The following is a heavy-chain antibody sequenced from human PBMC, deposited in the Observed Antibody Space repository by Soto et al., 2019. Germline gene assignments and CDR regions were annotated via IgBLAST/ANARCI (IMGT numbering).Heavy chain of an antibody. J-gene: IGHJ4*02. CDR3: ATMGTPATGLYFFDY. CDR1: GGSISSGNYY. V-gene: IGHV4-30-4*01. CDR2: ISYSGST. D-gene: IGHD2-15*01. Sequence: QVQLQESGPGLVKPSQTLSLTCTVSGGSISSGNYYWSWIRQPPGKGLEWIGFISYSGSTYYSTSLTSRVTISVDTSKSKFSLKLSFVTAADAAVYYCATMGTPATGLYFFDYWGQGSLVTVSS.